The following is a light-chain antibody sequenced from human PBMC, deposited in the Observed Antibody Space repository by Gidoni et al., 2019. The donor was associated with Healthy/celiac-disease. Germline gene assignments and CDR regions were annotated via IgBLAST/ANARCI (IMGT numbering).Light chain of an antibody. Sequence: EIVLTQSPATLSVSPGERATLSSRASQSVSSNLAWYQQKPGQAPRLLIYGASTRSTGIPARFSGSGSGTEFTLTISSLQSEDFAVYYCQQYNNWPPITFGQGTRLEIK. CDR2: GAS. V-gene: IGKV3-15*01. J-gene: IGKJ5*01. CDR1: QSVSSN. CDR3: QQYNNWPPIT.